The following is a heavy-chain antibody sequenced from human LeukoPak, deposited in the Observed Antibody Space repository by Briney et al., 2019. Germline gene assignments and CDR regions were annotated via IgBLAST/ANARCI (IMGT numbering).Heavy chain of an antibody. D-gene: IGHD3-16*01. CDR3: ATTITFGGVTNWFDP. J-gene: IGHJ5*02. Sequence: SETLSLTCAVYGGSFSGYYWSWIRQPPGKGLEWIGEINHSGSTNYNPSLKSRVTISVDTSKNQFSLKLSSVTAADTAVYYCATTITFGGVTNWFDPWGQGTLVTVSS. CDR2: INHSGST. CDR1: GGSFSGYY. V-gene: IGHV4-34*01.